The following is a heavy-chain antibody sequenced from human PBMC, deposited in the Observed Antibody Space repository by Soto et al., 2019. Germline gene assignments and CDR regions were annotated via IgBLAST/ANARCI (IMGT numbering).Heavy chain of an antibody. J-gene: IGHJ3*02. CDR3: ALHQSSGWYFDVFDI. D-gene: IGHD6-19*01. CDR1: GYTFTSYG. CDR2: ISAYNGNT. Sequence: QVQLVQSGAEVKKPGASVKVSCKASGYTFTSYGITWVRQAPGQGLEWMGWISAYNGNTNYAQKLQGRVTMTTDTSASTAYMELRSLRSADTAVYYCALHQSSGWYFDVFDIWGQGTMVTVSS. V-gene: IGHV1-18*01.